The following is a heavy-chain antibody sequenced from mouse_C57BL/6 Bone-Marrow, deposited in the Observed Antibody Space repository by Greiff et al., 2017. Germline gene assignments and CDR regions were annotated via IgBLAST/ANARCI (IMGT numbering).Heavy chain of an antibody. CDR2: INPSSGYT. CDR3: ARSTTVPFDY. D-gene: IGHD1-1*01. Sequence: QVQLQQSGAELARPGASVKMSCKASGYTFTSYTMHWVKQRPGQGLEWIGYINPSSGYTKYNQKFKDKATLTADKYSSTAYMQLSSLTAEDSAVYYCARSTTVPFDYWGQGTTLTVSS. CDR1: GYTFTSYT. J-gene: IGHJ2*01. V-gene: IGHV1-4*01.